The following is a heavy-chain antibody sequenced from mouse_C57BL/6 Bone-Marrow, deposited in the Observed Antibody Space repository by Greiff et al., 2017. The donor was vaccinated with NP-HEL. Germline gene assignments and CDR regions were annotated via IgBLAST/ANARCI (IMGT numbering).Heavy chain of an antibody. J-gene: IGHJ4*01. D-gene: IGHD2-4*01. V-gene: IGHV1-69*01. Sequence: QVQLQQPGAELVMPGASVKLSCKASGYTFTSYWMHWVKQRPGQGLEWIGAIDPSDSYPNYNQKFKGKSTLTVDKSSSTAYMQLSSLTSEDSAVYYCARYDYDESYAMDYWGQGTSVTVSS. CDR2: IDPSDSYP. CDR3: ARYDYDESYAMDY. CDR1: GYTFTSYW.